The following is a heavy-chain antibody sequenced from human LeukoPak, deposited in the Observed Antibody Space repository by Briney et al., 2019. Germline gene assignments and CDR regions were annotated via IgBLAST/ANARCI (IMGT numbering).Heavy chain of an antibody. V-gene: IGHV3-21*01. CDR3: AEVARSGY. D-gene: IGHD5-12*01. CDR1: GFTFSNYN. J-gene: IGHJ4*02. Sequence: PGGSLRLSCAASGFTFSNYNMNWVRQAPGKGLEWVSSISSSSTYMYYADSVKGRFTISRDNAKNSLYLQMNSLRAEDTAVYYCAEVARSGYWGQGTLVTVSS. CDR2: ISSSSTYM.